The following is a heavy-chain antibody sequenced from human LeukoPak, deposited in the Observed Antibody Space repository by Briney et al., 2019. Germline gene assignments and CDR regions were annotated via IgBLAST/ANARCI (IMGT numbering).Heavy chain of an antibody. CDR1: GLIVSSNY. J-gene: IGHJ4*02. Sequence: TGGSLRLSCAASGLIVSSNYMTWVRQAPGKGLEWVSVIYSGGSTYYADSVKGRFTISRDNYKNTVYLQMNSLRVEDTAVYYCATDPYNWNYIDYWGQGTLVTVSS. V-gene: IGHV3-66*02. CDR3: ATDPYNWNYIDY. D-gene: IGHD1-1*01. CDR2: IYSGGST.